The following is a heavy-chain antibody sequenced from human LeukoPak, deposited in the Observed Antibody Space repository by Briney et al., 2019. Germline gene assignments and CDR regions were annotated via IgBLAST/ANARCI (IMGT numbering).Heavy chain of an antibody. Sequence: PSETLSLTCTVSGYSISSDYYWGWIRQPPGKGLEWIGSIYHSGSTYYNPSLKSRVSMSVDTSKNHFSLKLSSVTAADTAVYYCARDRPSTVVRYFDFWGQGTLVTVSS. CDR3: ARDRPSTVVRYFDF. V-gene: IGHV4-38-2*02. CDR1: GYSISSDYY. J-gene: IGHJ4*02. CDR2: IYHSGST. D-gene: IGHD4-23*01.